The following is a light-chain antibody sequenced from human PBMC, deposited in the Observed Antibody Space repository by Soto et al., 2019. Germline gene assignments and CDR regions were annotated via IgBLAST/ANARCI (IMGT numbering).Light chain of an antibody. V-gene: IGKV3-11*01. CDR2: DAS. CDR1: QSVSSH. J-gene: IGKJ4*01. CDR3: QQRSDWPLL. Sequence: EIVLTQSPATLSLSPGERVTLSVRASQSVSSHLTWYQHIPGQAPRLLIYDASTRANGIPARFSGSGSGTDFTLTISSLEPEDFAVYYCQQRSDWPLLFGGGTRVEIK.